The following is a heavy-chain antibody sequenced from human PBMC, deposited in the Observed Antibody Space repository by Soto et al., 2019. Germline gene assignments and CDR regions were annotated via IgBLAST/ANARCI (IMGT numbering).Heavy chain of an antibody. D-gene: IGHD5-18*01. J-gene: IGHJ5*02. CDR3: ARHDVSYGQYNWFDP. CDR1: GGSISSYY. Sequence: ASETLSLTCTGSGGSISSYYWSWIRQPPGKGLEWIGYIYYSGSTNYNPSLKSRVTISVDTSKNQFSLKLSSVTAADTAVYYCARHDVSYGQYNWFDPWGQGTLVTVSS. V-gene: IGHV4-59*08. CDR2: IYYSGST.